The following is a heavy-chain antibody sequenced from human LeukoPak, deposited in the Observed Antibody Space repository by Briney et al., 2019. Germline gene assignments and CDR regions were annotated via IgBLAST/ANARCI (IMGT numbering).Heavy chain of an antibody. CDR1: GYTFTSYG. V-gene: IGHV1-18*01. CDR2: ISAYNGNT. Sequence: ASVKVSCKASGYTFTSYGISWVRQAPGQGLEWMGWISAYNGNTNYAQKLQGRVTMTTDTSTSTAYMELRSLRSDDTAVYYCARGNHCSSTSCYLYYYYYYMDVWGKGTTVTVSS. CDR3: ARGNHCSSTSCYLYYYYYYMDV. D-gene: IGHD2-2*01. J-gene: IGHJ6*03.